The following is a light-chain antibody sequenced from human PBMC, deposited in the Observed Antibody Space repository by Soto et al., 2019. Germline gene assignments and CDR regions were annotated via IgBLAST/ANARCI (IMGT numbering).Light chain of an antibody. CDR3: TSYRRGPLYV. J-gene: IGLJ1*01. CDR1: SSDVGGSNY. Sequence: QSVLTQPASVSGSPGQSITVSCTGISSDVGGSNYVSWYQQHPGKAPRLIIFDVNNRPSGVSPRFSGSKSGNTASLTISGLQAEDEAHYFCTSYRRGPLYVLGTGTKVTVL. V-gene: IGLV2-14*03. CDR2: DVN.